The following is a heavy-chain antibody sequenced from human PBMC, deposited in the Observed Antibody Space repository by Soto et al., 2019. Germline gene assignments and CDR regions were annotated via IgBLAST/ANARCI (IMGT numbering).Heavy chain of an antibody. D-gene: IGHD3-3*01. CDR2: IIPIFGTA. J-gene: IGHJ6*02. CDR3: ARVVDYDFWSGPTAYGMDV. V-gene: IGHV1-69*13. Sequence: SVKVSCKASGGTFSSYAISWVRQAPGQGLEWMGGIIPIFGTANYAQKFQGRVTITADESTSTAYMELSSLRSEDTAVYYCARVVDYDFWSGPTAYGMDVWGQGTMVTVSS. CDR1: GGTFSSYA.